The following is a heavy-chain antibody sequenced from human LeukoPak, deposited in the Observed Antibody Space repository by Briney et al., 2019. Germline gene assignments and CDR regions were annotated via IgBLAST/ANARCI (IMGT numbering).Heavy chain of an antibody. CDR1: GYSINSGYY. CDR3: ARRSGGYPNYYFDY. CDR2: IYHSGTT. D-gene: IGHD1-26*01. Sequence: SETLSLTCTVSGYSINSGYYWGWIRQPPGKGLEWIGSIYHSGTTYYNPSLKSRVTTSVDTSKNHFSLKLSSVTAADTAVYYCARRSGGYPNYYFDYWGQGTLVTVSS. V-gene: IGHV4-38-2*02. J-gene: IGHJ4*02.